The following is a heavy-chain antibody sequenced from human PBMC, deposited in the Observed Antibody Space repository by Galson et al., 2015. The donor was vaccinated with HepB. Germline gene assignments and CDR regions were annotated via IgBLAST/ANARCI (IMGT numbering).Heavy chain of an antibody. CDR2: IRGSGGST. J-gene: IGHJ3*02. CDR1: GSTFSSYA. CDR3: AKLEGLLWCGQLRGAFHI. D-gene: IGHD3-10*01. V-gene: IGHV3-23*01. Sequence: SLRPSCAASGSTFSSYAMSWARQAPGKGLEWVSRIRGSGGSTHYAASVKGRPTISRDSSKNTLFLQMNSLRAEDTAPYCCAKLEGLLWCGQLRGAFHIWGQGTMVTVSS.